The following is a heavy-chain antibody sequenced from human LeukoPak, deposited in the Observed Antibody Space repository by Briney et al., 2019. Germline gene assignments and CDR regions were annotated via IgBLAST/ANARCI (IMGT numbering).Heavy chain of an antibody. CDR3: ARVGTGTILFDY. D-gene: IGHD1-7*01. Sequence: PGGSLRLSCAASGFTFSSYGMHWVRQAPGKGLEWVAVISYDGSNKYYADSVKGRFTISRDNSKNTLYLQMNSLRAEDTAVYYCARVGTGTILFDYWGQGTLVTVSS. CDR1: GFTFSSYG. V-gene: IGHV3-30*03. J-gene: IGHJ4*02. CDR2: ISYDGSNK.